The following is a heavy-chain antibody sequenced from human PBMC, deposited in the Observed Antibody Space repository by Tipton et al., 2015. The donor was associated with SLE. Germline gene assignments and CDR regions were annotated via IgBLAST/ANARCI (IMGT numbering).Heavy chain of an antibody. Sequence: LRLSCTVSGGSISSSSYYWGWIRQPPGKGLEWIGSIYYSGSTYYNPSLESRVTISLDTSKNQFSLKLNSVTAADTAVYYCARGYCSDGVCYGFGFFDYWGQGNLVTVSS. J-gene: IGHJ4*02. CDR3: ARGYCSDGVCYGFGFFDY. CDR2: IYYSGST. D-gene: IGHD2-8*01. CDR1: GGSISSSSYY. V-gene: IGHV4-39*07.